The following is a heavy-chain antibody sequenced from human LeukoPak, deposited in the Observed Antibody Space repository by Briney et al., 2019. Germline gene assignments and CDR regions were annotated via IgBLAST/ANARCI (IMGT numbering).Heavy chain of an antibody. V-gene: IGHV3-53*01. Sequence: PGGSLRLSCAASGFTVSSNYMGWVRQAPGKGLEWVSVIYSGGSTYYADSVKGRFTISRDNSKNTLYLQMNSLRAEDTAVYYCARYGDCGGDCYYFDYWGQGTLVTVSS. D-gene: IGHD2-21*01. CDR1: GFTVSSNY. CDR2: IYSGGST. J-gene: IGHJ4*02. CDR3: ARYGDCGGDCYYFDY.